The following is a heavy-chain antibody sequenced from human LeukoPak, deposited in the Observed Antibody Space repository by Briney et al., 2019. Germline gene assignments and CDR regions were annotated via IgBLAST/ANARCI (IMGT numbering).Heavy chain of an antibody. Sequence: PGGSLRLSCAASAFSFSRYGAHWVRQAPGKGLESVAFMRFDGRNVYYTDSVKGRFTISRDDSKTTVYLQMNSLRSEDSAVYHCAKDERPPYLGPGTLVTVSS. D-gene: IGHD6-6*01. CDR2: MRFDGRNV. CDR1: AFSFSRYG. V-gene: IGHV3-30*02. J-gene: IGHJ4*02. CDR3: AKDERPPY.